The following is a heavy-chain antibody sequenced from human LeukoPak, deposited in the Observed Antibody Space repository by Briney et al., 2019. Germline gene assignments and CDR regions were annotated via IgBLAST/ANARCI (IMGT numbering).Heavy chain of an antibody. CDR3: SSYCSGGSCYRDDAFDI. J-gene: IGHJ3*02. CDR2: IKSKANGGTT. D-gene: IGHD2-15*01. CDR1: GFSFADYA. Sequence: GGSLRLSCEASGFSFADYALSWFRQAPGKGLEWVGFIKSKANGGTTMYAASVRGRFTISRDDSKTIAYLQMDSLKTEDTAVYYCSSYCSGGSCYRDDAFDIWGQGTMVTVSS. V-gene: IGHV3-49*03.